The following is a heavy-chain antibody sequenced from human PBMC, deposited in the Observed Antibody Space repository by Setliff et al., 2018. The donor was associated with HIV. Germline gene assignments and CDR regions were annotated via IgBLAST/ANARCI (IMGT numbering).Heavy chain of an antibody. V-gene: IGHV1-18*01. D-gene: IGHD6-6*01. CDR2: ITPIKGDT. J-gene: IGHJ6*03. CDR1: GYTFTNNG. Sequence: ASVKVSCKASGYTFTNNGINWVRQAPGQGLEWMGWITPIKGDTKYSEKFKGRVTLTTDTSTSTAYMELRSLRSDDTAVYYCARSPISYASSSRSHTYFYYLADWGKGTTVTVS. CDR3: ARSPISYASSSRSHTYFYYLAD.